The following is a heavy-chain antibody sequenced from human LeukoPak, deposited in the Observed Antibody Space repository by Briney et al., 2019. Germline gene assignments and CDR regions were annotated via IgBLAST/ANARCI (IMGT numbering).Heavy chain of an antibody. Sequence: SETLSLTCAVYGGSFSGYYWSWIRQPPGKGLEWIGEINHSGSTNYNPSLKSRVTISVDTSKNQFSLKLSSVTAADTAVYYCAREKRGQWLAKYYFDYWGQGTLVTVSS. V-gene: IGHV4-34*01. CDR2: INHSGST. J-gene: IGHJ4*02. CDR3: AREKRGQWLAKYYFDY. CDR1: GGSFSGYY. D-gene: IGHD6-19*01.